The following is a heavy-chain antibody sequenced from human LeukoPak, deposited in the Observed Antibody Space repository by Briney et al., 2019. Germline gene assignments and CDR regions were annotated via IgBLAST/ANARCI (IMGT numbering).Heavy chain of an antibody. J-gene: IGHJ3*02. CDR2: ISSSGSTI. Sequence: GGSLRLSCAASGFTFSSYEMNWVRQAPGKGLEWVSYISSSGSTIYYADSVKGRFTISRDNAKNSLYLQMNSLRAEDTAVYYCARGVDRGNAFDIWGQGTMVTVSS. CDR3: ARGVDRGNAFDI. V-gene: IGHV3-48*03. D-gene: IGHD2-15*01. CDR1: GFTFSSYE.